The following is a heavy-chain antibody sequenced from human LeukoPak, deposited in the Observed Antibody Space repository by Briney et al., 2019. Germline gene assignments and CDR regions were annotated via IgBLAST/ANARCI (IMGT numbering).Heavy chain of an antibody. CDR2: ISYDGSNK. Sequence: GRSLRLSCAASGFTFSSYAMHWVRQAPGKGLEWVALISYDGSNKYCADSVKGRFTISRDNSKNTLYLQMNSLRGEDTAVYYCAKVGNNWDFDYWGQGTLVTVSS. CDR1: GFTFSSYA. J-gene: IGHJ4*02. CDR3: AKVGNNWDFDY. D-gene: IGHD1-1*01. V-gene: IGHV3-30*18.